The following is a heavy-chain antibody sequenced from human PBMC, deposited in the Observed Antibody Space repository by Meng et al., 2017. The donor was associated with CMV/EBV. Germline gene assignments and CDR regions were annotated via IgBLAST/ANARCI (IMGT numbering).Heavy chain of an antibody. V-gene: IGHV4-59*01. CDR3: ASVGSTTPYFDY. D-gene: IGHD2-2*01. CDR1: GGSNSSYY. J-gene: IGHJ4*02. Sequence: QGPLQGAGPGLGEPSESLSPTCTVSGGSNSSYYWSWIRQPPGKGLEWIGYIYYSGSTNYNPSLKSRVTISVDTSKNQFSLKLSSVTAADTAVYYCASVGSTTPYFDYWGQGTLVTVSS. CDR2: IYYSGST.